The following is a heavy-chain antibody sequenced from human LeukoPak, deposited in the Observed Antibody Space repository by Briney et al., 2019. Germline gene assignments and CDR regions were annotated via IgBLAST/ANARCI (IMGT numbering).Heavy chain of an antibody. CDR2: ISGSGGST. CDR1: GFTFSSYA. CDR3: AKGAYYYDSSGYWGPDY. Sequence: PGGSLRLSCAASGFTFSSYAMSWVRQAPGKGLEWVSAISGSGGSTYYADSVKGRFTISRDNSKNTLYLQMNSLRAEDTAVYYCAKGAYYYDSSGYWGPDYWGQGTLVTVSS. V-gene: IGHV3-23*01. J-gene: IGHJ4*02. D-gene: IGHD3-22*01.